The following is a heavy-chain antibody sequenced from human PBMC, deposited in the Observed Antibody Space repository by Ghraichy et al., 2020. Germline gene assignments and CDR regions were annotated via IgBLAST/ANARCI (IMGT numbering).Heavy chain of an antibody. Sequence: LSLTCEASGFTFSDHWMSWIRQAPGKGLEWLCIISRDARYNNYVGNYADAVRGRFAISRDNAKNSLYLQMNNLRAEDTGVYFCARSYGSLDYWGQGVLVSVSS. V-gene: IGHV3-11*06. J-gene: IGHJ4*02. CDR2: ISRDARYN. D-gene: IGHD6-19*01. CDR3: ARSYGSLDY. CDR1: GFTFSDHW.